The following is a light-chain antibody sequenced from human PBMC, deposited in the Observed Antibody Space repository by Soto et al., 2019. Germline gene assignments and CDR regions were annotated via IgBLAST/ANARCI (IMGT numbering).Light chain of an antibody. CDR1: QSVSSS. V-gene: IGKV3-11*01. J-gene: IGKJ4*01. CDR2: DAS. CDR3: QQRAKWPLT. Sequence: EVILTQSPGTLSLSPGEGATLSCRASQSVSSSLAWYQQKPGQAPRLLIFDASNRATDIPARFSGSGSGTDFTLTISSLEPEDSAIYYCQQRAKWPLTFGGGTKVMIK.